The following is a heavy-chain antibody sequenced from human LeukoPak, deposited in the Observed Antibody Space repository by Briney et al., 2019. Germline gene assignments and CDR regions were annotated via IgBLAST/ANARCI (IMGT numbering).Heavy chain of an antibody. D-gene: IGHD3-22*01. CDR1: GGSISSYY. CDR3: AGFGNYYDSSGYYGLYFDY. J-gene: IGHJ4*02. V-gene: IGHV4-34*01. Sequence: SETLSLTCTVSGGSISSYYWGWIRQPPGKGLEWIGEINHSGSTNYNPSLKSRVTISVDTSKNQFSLKLSSVTAADTAVYYCAGFGNYYDSSGYYGLYFDYWGQGTLVTVSS. CDR2: INHSGST.